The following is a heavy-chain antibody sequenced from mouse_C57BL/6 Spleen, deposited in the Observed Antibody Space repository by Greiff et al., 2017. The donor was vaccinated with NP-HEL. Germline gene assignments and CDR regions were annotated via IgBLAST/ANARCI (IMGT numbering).Heavy chain of an antibody. V-gene: IGHV5-16*01. Sequence: EVQLVESEGGLVQPGSSMKLSCTASGFTFSDYYMAWVRQVPEKGLEWVANINYDGSSTYYLDSLKSRFIISRDNAKNILYLQMSSLKSEDTATYYCARALLYYFDYWGQGTTLTVSS. CDR2: INYDGSST. CDR3: ARALLYYFDY. CDR1: GFTFSDYY. J-gene: IGHJ2*01. D-gene: IGHD1-1*01.